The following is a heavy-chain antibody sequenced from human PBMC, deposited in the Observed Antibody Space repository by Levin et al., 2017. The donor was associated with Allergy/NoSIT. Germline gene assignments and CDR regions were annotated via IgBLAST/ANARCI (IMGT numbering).Heavy chain of an antibody. J-gene: IGHJ6*02. V-gene: IGHV1-8*01. CDR2: MNPNSGNT. CDR3: ARGRGTGYSSGWYGFGYYYYGMDV. D-gene: IGHD6-19*01. CDR1: GYTFTSYD. Sequence: GESLKISCKASGYTFTSYDINWVRQATGQGLEWMGWMNPNSGNTGYAQKFQGRVTMTRNTSISTAYMELSSLRSEDTAVYYCARGRGTGYSSGWYGFGYYYYGMDVWGQGTTVTVSS.